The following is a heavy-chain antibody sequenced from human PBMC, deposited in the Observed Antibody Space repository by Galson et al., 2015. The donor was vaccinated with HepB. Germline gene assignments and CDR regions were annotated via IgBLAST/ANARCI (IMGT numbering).Heavy chain of an antibody. Sequence: CAISGDSVSSNSAAWNWIRQSPSRGLEWLGRTYYRSKWYNDYAVSVKSRITISPDTSKDQFSLQLSSVTAADTAVYYCARGPFWGTAIYGSGSYYANFDYWGQGTLVTVSS. CDR3: ARGPFWGTAIYGSGSYYANFDY. CDR1: GDSVSSNSAA. CDR2: TYYRSKWYN. D-gene: IGHD3-10*01. V-gene: IGHV6-1*01. J-gene: IGHJ4*02.